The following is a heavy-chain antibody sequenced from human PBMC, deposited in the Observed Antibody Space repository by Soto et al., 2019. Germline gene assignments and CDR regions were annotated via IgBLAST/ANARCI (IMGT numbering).Heavy chain of an antibody. D-gene: IGHD5-12*01. CDR1: GVSFSTYV. Sequence: QVQLVESGGGVVQPGRSLRLSCVASGVSFSTYVMHWVRQAPGKGLEWVASIWHDGIYKFHADAVKGRFAISRDNSMNSLYQQLNSLLVEETAIYYCATEGGVGYGSCWGAFWGQGTLVTVSS. J-gene: IGHJ4*02. CDR2: IWHDGIYK. CDR3: ATEGGVGYGSCWGAF. V-gene: IGHV3-33*01.